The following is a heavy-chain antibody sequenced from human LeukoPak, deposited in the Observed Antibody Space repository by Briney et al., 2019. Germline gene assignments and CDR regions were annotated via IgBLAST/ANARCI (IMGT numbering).Heavy chain of an antibody. J-gene: IGHJ4*02. CDR2: IYYSGST. V-gene: IGHV4-31*03. CDR1: GGSISSGGYY. Sequence: SSETLSLTCTVSGGSISSGGYYWSWIRQHPGKGLEWIGYIYYSGSTYYNPSLESRVTISVDTSKNQFSLKLSSVTAADTAVYYCARGLLYYDSSGYFPGPPMASPLLDYWGQGTLVTVSS. CDR3: ARGLLYYDSSGYFPGPPMASPLLDY. D-gene: IGHD3-22*01.